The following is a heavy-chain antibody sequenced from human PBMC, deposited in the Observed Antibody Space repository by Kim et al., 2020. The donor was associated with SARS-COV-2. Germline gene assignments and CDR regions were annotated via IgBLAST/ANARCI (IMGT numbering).Heavy chain of an antibody. V-gene: IGHV3-23*01. CDR3: AKSVFAKLYYFDY. Sequence: SADSGKGRSTSSDDNSKNTLYLQMNSLRAEDTAVYYCAKSVFAKLYYFDYWGQGTLVTVSS. D-gene: IGHD1-7*01. J-gene: IGHJ4*02.